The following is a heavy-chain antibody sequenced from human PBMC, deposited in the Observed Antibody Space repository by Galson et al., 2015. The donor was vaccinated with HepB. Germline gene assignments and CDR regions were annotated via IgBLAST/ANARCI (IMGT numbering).Heavy chain of an antibody. CDR1: GYTLTNYH. D-gene: IGHD3-22*01. CDR3: ATHPCSSGSCWIDS. V-gene: IGHV1-46*01. Sequence: SVKVSCKASGYTLTNYHFHWVRQAPGQGPEWMGKIFAGGGSTRFAERFQGRVTLTRDSSTSTIYMEVSSLRSDDTAVYYCATHPCSSGSCWIDSWGQGTLVTVSS. CDR2: IFAGGGST. J-gene: IGHJ4*02.